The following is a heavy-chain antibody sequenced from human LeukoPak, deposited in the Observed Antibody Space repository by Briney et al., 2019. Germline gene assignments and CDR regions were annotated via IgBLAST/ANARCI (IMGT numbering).Heavy chain of an antibody. Sequence: GGSLRLSCAASGFTFSSYWMSWVRQAPGKGLEWVANIKQDGSEKYYVDSVKGRFTISRDNAKNSLYLQMNSRRAEDTAEYYCARSSSSSCRLDYWGQGTLVTVSS. CDR2: IKQDGSEK. V-gene: IGHV3-7*01. CDR1: GFTFSSYW. D-gene: IGHD6-13*01. J-gene: IGHJ4*02. CDR3: ARSSSSSCRLDY.